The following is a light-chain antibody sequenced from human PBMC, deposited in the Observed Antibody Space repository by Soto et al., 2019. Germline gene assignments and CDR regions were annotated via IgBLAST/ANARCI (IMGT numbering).Light chain of an antibody. V-gene: IGKV1-39*01. CDR1: QTITTY. Sequence: DIQMTQSPSSLSASVGDRVTITSRASQTITTYLNWYQQKPGKAPHLLIYGASSLQSGVPSRLTSRGSGAHFPLTISSLQPEDVATYYCQQSHSTPWTFGQGTEVEIK. J-gene: IGKJ1*01. CDR2: GAS. CDR3: QQSHSTPWT.